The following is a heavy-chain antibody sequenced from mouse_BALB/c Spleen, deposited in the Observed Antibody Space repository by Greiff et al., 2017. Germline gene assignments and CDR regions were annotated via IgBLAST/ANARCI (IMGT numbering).Heavy chain of an antibody. CDR3: ARTLYYDYDDAMDY. CDR1: GYAFSSSW. D-gene: IGHD2-4*01. V-gene: IGHV1-82*01. J-gene: IGHJ4*01. Sequence: QVQLQQSGPELVKPGASVKISCKASGYAFSSSWMNWVKQRPGQGLEWIGRIYPGDGDTNYNGKFKGKATLTADKSSSTAYMQLSSLTSVDSAVYFCARTLYYDYDDAMDYWGQGTSVTVSS. CDR2: IYPGDGDT.